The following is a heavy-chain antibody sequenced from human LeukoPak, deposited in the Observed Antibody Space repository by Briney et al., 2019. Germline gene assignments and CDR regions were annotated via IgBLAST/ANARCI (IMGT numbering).Heavy chain of an antibody. D-gene: IGHD3-22*01. V-gene: IGHV4-34*01. J-gene: IGHJ4*02. Sequence: SETLSLTCAVYGGSFSGYYWSWIRQPPGKGLEWIGEINHSGSTNYNPSLKSRVTISVDKSKNQFSLKLSSVTAADTAVYYCASTRYYYDSSGYYPPVYWGQGTLVTVSS. CDR3: ASTRYYYDSSGYYPPVY. CDR1: GGSFSGYY. CDR2: INHSGST.